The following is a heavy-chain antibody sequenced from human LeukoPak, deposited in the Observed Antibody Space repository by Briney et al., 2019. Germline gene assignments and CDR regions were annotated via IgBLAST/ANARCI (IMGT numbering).Heavy chain of an antibody. Sequence: ASVKVSCKASGYTFTGCYMHWVRQAPGQGLEWMGWINPNSGGTNYAQKFQGRVTMTRDTSISTAYMELSRLRSDDTAVYYCARGGYDILTGYYRGAYYYYYMDVWGKGTTVTISS. J-gene: IGHJ6*03. CDR2: INPNSGGT. CDR3: ARGGYDILTGYYRGAYYYYYMDV. V-gene: IGHV1-2*02. CDR1: GYTFTGCY. D-gene: IGHD3-9*01.